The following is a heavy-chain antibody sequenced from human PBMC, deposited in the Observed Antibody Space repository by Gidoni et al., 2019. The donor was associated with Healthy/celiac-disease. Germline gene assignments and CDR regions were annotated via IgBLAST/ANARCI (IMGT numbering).Heavy chain of an antibody. D-gene: IGHD4-17*01. V-gene: IGHV3-15*01. CDR2: IKSKTDGGTT. J-gene: IGHJ6*02. CDR3: TTDPDYGDPEVIPYYYGMDV. Sequence: EVQLVESGGGLVKPGGSLRLSCAASGFTFSNAWMSWVRQAPGKGLEWVGRIKSKTDGGTTDYAAPVKGRFTISRDDSKNTLYLQMNSLKTEDTAVYYCTTDPDYGDPEVIPYYYGMDVWGQGTTVTVSS. CDR1: GFTFSNAW.